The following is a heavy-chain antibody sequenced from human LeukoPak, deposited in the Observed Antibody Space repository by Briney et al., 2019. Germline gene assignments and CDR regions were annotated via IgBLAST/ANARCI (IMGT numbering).Heavy chain of an antibody. CDR1: GFTFSYYT. CDR2: ISSTGSSI. CDR3: ARDDVAWNDVHWFDP. J-gene: IGHJ5*02. Sequence: GGSLRLSCAASGFTFSYYTISWVRQAPGKGLEWVSSISSTGSSIYYADSVKGRFTISRDNAKNSLYLQMSSLRVEDTAVYYCARDDVAWNDVHWFDPWGQGTLVTVSS. V-gene: IGHV3-21*01. D-gene: IGHD1-1*01.